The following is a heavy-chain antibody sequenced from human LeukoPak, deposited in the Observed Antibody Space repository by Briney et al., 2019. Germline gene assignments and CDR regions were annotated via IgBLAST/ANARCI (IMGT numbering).Heavy chain of an antibody. V-gene: IGHV1-69*13. CDR3: ARDSHPSGSYYYYGMDV. CDR2: IITIFGTA. D-gene: IGHD6-25*01. J-gene: IGHJ6*02. CDR1: GGTFSSYA. Sequence: SVTVSCTASGGTFSSYAISWVRQAPGQGLEWMGGIITIFGTANYAQKFQGRVTITADESTSTAYMELRSLRSEDTAVYYCARDSHPSGSYYYYGMDVWGQGTTVTVSS.